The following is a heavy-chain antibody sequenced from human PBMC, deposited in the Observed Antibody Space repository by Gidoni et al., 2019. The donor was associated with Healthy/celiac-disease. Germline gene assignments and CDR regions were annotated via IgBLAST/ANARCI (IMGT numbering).Heavy chain of an antibody. D-gene: IGHD5-18*01. Sequence: EVQLVESGVGLVQPGGSLRLPCAAPGFTFSSSRMHWVRQAPGKGLVWVSRINSDGSSTSYADSVKGRFTISRDNAKNTLYLQMNSLRAEDTAVYYCAREGYSYVFDYWGQGTLVTVSS. CDR2: INSDGSST. V-gene: IGHV3-74*01. J-gene: IGHJ4*02. CDR1: GFTFSSSR. CDR3: AREGYSYVFDY.